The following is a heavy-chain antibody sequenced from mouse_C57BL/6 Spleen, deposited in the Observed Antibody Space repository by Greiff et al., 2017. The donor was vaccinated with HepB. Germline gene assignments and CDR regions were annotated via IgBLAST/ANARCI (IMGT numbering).Heavy chain of an antibody. CDR3: ARAIITTVVATGCFYAMDY. D-gene: IGHD1-1*01. Sequence: VQLQQPGAELVKPGASVKLSCKASGYTFTSYWMHWVKQRPGQGLEWIGMIDPNSGSTNYNEKFKSKATLTVDKSSSTAYMQLSSLTSEDSAVYYCARAIITTVVATGCFYAMDYWGQGTSVTVSS. CDR2: IDPNSGST. J-gene: IGHJ4*01. CDR1: GYTFTSYW. V-gene: IGHV1-64*01.